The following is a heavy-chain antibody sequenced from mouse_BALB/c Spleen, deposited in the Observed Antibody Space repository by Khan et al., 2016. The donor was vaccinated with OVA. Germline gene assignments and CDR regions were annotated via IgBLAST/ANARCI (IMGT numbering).Heavy chain of an antibody. V-gene: IGHV6-6*01. CDR2: IRSKAINHAT. CDR3: TPNYVRYYYSMDY. CDR1: GFTFSDAW. J-gene: IGHJ4*01. D-gene: IGHD1-1*01. Sequence: EVKLEESGGGLVQPGGSMKLSCAASGFTFSDAWMYWVRQSPEKGLEWVAEIRSKAINHATYYAESVRGRFTISRDDSKSSVYLQMTNLRPEDTGIYYSTPNYVRYYYSMDYWGQGTSVTVSS.